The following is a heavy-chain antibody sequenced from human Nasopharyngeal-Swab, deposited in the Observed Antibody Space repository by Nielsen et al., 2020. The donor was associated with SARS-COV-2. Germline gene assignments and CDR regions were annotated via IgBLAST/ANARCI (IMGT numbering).Heavy chain of an antibody. V-gene: IGHV5-10-1*01. J-gene: IGHJ4*02. D-gene: IGHD2-15*01. CDR2: IDPSDSYT. Sequence: VRQMPGKGLEWMGGIDPSDSYTNYSPSFQGHVTISADKSISTAYLQWSSLKASDTAMYYCARHSGSGYFDYWGQGTLVTVSS. CDR3: ARHSGSGYFDY.